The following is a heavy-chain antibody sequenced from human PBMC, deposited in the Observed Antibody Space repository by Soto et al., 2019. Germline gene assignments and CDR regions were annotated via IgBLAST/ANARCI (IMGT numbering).Heavy chain of an antibody. D-gene: IGHD6-13*01. Sequence: GGSLRLSCAASGFTFSSYGMHWVRQAPGKGLEWVAVIWYDGSNKYYADSVKGRFTISRDSSKNTLYLQMNSLRAEDTAVYYCARDRAAGTIWFDPWGQGTLVTVSS. CDR2: IWYDGSNK. J-gene: IGHJ5*02. V-gene: IGHV3-33*01. CDR3: ARDRAAGTIWFDP. CDR1: GFTFSSYG.